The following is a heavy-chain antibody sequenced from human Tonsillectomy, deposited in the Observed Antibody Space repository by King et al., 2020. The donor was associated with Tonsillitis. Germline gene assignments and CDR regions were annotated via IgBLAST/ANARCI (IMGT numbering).Heavy chain of an antibody. CDR3: ARHYSYYYGMDV. V-gene: IGHV4-39*01. Sequence: QLQESGPGLVKPSGALSLTCTVSGGSISSSSYYWGWIRQPPGKGLEWIGNIYYSGSTYYNPSLKSRVTMSVDTSKNQFSLKLSSVTAADTAVYYCARHYSYYYGMDVWGQGTTVTVSS. J-gene: IGHJ6*02. CDR1: GGSISSSSYY. CDR2: IYYSGST.